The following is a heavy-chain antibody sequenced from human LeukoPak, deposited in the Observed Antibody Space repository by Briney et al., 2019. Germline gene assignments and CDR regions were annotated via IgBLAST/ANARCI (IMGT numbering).Heavy chain of an antibody. Sequence: ASVKVSCKASGYTFTSYDINWVRQATGQGLEWMGWMNPNSGNTGYAQKFQGRVTMTRNTSISTAYMELSSLRSEDTAVYYCARVPIVVVPAVLLTFPIYYYMDVWGKGTTVTVSS. V-gene: IGHV1-8*01. CDR1: GYTFTSYD. CDR3: ARVPIVVVPAVLLTFPIYYYMDV. J-gene: IGHJ6*03. D-gene: IGHD2-2*01. CDR2: MNPNSGNT.